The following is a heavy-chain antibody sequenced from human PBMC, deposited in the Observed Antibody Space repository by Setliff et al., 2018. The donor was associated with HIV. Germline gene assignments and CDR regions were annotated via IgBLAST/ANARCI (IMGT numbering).Heavy chain of an antibody. V-gene: IGHV1-18*01. D-gene: IGHD6-19*01. CDR1: GYSFTTSG. J-gene: IGHJ4*02. CDR3: ARALSYSGWRTQYFDC. CDR2: ISAYTGHT. Sequence: ASVKVSCKASGYSFTTSGVSWVRQAPGQGLEWMGWISAYTGHTNYAQKLQGRVTMTTDTSTNTAYMELGSLRSEDTAVYYCARALSYSGWRTQYFDCWGQGTLVTVSS.